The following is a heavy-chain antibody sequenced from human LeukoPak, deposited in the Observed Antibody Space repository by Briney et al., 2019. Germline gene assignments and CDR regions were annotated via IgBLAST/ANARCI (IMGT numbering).Heavy chain of an antibody. CDR2: ISGSGGST. D-gene: IGHD3-9*01. J-gene: IGHJ4*02. V-gene: IGHV3-23*01. Sequence: GGSLRLSCAASGFTFSSYAMSWVRQAPGKGLEWVSAISGSGGSTFNADSVKGRFTISRDNSKNTLYLQMNSLRAEDTAVYYCAKDVFELYDIYDHWGQGTLVTVSS. CDR3: AKDVFELYDIYDH. CDR1: GFTFSSYA.